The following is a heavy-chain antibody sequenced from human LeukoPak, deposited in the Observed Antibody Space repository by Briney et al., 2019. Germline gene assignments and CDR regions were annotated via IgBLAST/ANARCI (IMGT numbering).Heavy chain of an antibody. Sequence: SVTVSCKASGGTFSSYAISWVRQAPGQGLEWMGGIIPIFGTANYAQKFQGRVTITTDESTSTAYMELSSLRSEDTAVYYCARNAWTTFPPYYYYYMDVWGKGTTVTVSS. V-gene: IGHV1-69*05. CDR2: IIPIFGTA. CDR1: GGTFSSYA. D-gene: IGHD2/OR15-2a*01. CDR3: ARNAWTTFPPYYYYYMDV. J-gene: IGHJ6*03.